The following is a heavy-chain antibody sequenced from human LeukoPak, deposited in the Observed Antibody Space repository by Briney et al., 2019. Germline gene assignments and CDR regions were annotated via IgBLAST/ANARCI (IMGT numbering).Heavy chain of an antibody. CDR3: ARDGTSTDDY. Sequence: ASAKVSCKASGYTFSNFGISWVRQAPGQGLEWMGWISGNNDNPNYGQKFQGRLTVTTDSSTSTAYMELRNLRSDDTAVYYCARDGTSTDDYWGQGTLVTVSS. CDR1: GYTFSNFG. D-gene: IGHD2-2*01. J-gene: IGHJ4*02. CDR2: ISGNNDNP. V-gene: IGHV1-18*01.